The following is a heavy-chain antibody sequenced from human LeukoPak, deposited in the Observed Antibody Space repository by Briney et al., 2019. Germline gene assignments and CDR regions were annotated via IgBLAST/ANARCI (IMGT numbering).Heavy chain of an antibody. D-gene: IGHD3-9*01. V-gene: IGHV1-8*01. CDR2: MNPNSGNT. CDR1: GYTFTSYD. Sequence: ASVKVSCKASGYTFTSYDINWVRQATGQGLEWMGWMNPNSGNTGYAQKFQGRVTMTRNTSLSTAYMELSSLRSEDTAVYYCARETITIVLGYYYGMDVWGQGTRSPSP. J-gene: IGHJ6*02. CDR3: ARETITIVLGYYYGMDV.